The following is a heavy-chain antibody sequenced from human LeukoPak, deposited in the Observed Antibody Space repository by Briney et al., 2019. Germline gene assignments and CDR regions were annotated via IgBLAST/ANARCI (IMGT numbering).Heavy chain of an antibody. CDR1: GGSISSSDNY. J-gene: IGHJ3*02. CDR3: ARPPWRYVSSAYYNRGAGHDAFDI. V-gene: IGHV4-39*01. CDR2: IYYSGNT. D-gene: IGHD3-22*01. Sequence: SETLSLTSTVSGGSISSSDNYWGWVRQPPGKGLEWIGSIYYSGNTYYNPSLKSRVTISVDTSKSQFSLNLTSVTASDTAVYYCARPPWRYVSSAYYNRGAGHDAFDIWGQGTVVTVSS.